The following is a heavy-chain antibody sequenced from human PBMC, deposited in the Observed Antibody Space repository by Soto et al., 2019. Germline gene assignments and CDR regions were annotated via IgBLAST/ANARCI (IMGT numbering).Heavy chain of an antibody. J-gene: IGHJ4*02. Sequence: SETLSLTCVVSGGSISSYYWSWIRQPPGKGLEWIGYIYYSGSTNYNPSLKSRVTISVDTSKNQFSLKLSSVTAADTAVYYCARRWGSAADDWGKGTLVTVSS. D-gene: IGHD2-15*01. CDR2: IYYSGST. CDR3: ARRWGSAADD. CDR1: GGSISSYY. V-gene: IGHV4-59*08.